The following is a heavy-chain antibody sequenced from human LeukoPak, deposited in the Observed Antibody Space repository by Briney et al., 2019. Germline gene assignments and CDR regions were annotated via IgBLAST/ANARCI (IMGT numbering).Heavy chain of an antibody. V-gene: IGHV4-34*01. D-gene: IGHD1-1*01. CDR3: ARGTTGTTR. CDR1: GGSFSGYY. Sequence: SETLSLTCAVYGGSFSGYYWSWIRQPPGKGLEWIGEINHSGSTNYNPSLKSRVTISVDTSENQFSLKLSSVTAADTAVYYCARGTTGTTRWGQGTLVTVSS. CDR2: INHSGST. J-gene: IGHJ4*02.